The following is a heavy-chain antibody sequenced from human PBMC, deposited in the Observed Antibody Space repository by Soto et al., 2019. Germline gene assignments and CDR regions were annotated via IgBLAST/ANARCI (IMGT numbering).Heavy chain of an antibody. J-gene: IGHJ6*02. CDR3: VRDLEDFANYKLDYGMSV. V-gene: IGHV3-33*01. Sequence: QVQVGESGGGEVQPGTSLKLSCVTSGFTFSDYGLHWVRQAPGKGLDWVAMISFDCSKIQYAESVKGRFTISRDPSKNTLYLQMTSLRAEDAAVYYCVRDLEDFANYKLDYGMSVWGQGTTVTVSS. D-gene: IGHD4-4*01. CDR2: ISFDCSKI. CDR1: GFTFSDYG.